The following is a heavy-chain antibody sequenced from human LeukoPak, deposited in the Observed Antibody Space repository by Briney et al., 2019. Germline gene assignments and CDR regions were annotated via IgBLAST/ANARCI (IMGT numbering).Heavy chain of an antibody. CDR2: ISYDGSNK. CDR3: AKDIVVVPAACFDY. D-gene: IGHD2-2*01. V-gene: IGHV3-30*18. J-gene: IGHJ4*02. Sequence: GGSLNPSCEASGFTFSTYGMHWVGQPPGKGLEWVAVISYDGSNKYYADSVKGRFTISRDNSKNTLYLQMNSLRAEDTAVYYCAKDIVVVPAACFDYWGQGTLVTVSS. CDR1: GFTFSTYG.